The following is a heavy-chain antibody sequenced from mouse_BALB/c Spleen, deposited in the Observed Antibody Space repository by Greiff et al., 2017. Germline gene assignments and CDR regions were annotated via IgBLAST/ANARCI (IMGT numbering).Heavy chain of an antibody. CDR2: IWAGGST. Sequence: VKLQESGPGLVAPSQSLSITCTVSGFSLTSYGVHWVRQPPGKGLEWLGVIWAGGSTNYNSALMSRLSISKDNSKSQVFLKMNSLQTDDTAMYYCAREYYGSRNYFDYWGQGTTLTVSS. CDR3: AREYYGSRNYFDY. D-gene: IGHD1-1*01. CDR1: GFSLTSYG. J-gene: IGHJ2*01. V-gene: IGHV2-9*02.